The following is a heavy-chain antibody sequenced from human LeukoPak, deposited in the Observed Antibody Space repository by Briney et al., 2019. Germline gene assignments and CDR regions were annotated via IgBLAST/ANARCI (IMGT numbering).Heavy chain of an antibody. CDR1: GFTFGDYA. CDR3: TRAGYSSSWYYDYYYYYYMDV. CDR2: IRSKAYGGTT. V-gene: IGHV3-49*03. D-gene: IGHD6-13*01. J-gene: IGHJ6*03. Sequence: GGSLRLSCTASGFTFGDYAMSWFRQAPGEGLEWVGFIRSKAYGGTTEYAASVKGRFTISRDDSKSIAYLQMNSLKTEDTAVYYCTRAGYSSSWYYDYYYYYYMDVWGKGTTVTVSS.